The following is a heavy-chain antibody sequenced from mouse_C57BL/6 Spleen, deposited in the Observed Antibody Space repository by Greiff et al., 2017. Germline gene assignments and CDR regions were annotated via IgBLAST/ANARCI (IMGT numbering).Heavy chain of an antibody. Sequence: QVHVKQPGAELVKPGASVKLSCKASGYTFTSYWMHWVKQRPGQGLEWIGMIHPNSGSTNYNEKFKSKATLTVDKSSSTAYMQLSSLTSEDSAVYYCAGLTYGSYYFDYWGQGTTLTVSS. J-gene: IGHJ2*01. CDR1: GYTFTSYW. CDR2: IHPNSGST. D-gene: IGHD1-1*01. V-gene: IGHV1-64*01. CDR3: AGLTYGSYYFDY.